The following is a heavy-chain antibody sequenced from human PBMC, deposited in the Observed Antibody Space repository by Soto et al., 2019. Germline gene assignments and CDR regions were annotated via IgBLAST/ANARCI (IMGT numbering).Heavy chain of an antibody. CDR3: SREGNRFQH. V-gene: IGHV3-11*01. D-gene: IGHD3-10*01. CDR1: GFAFSDYY. J-gene: IGHJ1*01. Sequence: QVQLVESGGGLVKPGGPLRLSCAASGFAFSDYYMSWIRQAPGKGLEWISYISGTANTIYYADSVKGRFTITRDNAKNSLYLQMNSLRAEDTAVYYCSREGNRFQHWGQGTLVTVSS. CDR2: ISGTANTI.